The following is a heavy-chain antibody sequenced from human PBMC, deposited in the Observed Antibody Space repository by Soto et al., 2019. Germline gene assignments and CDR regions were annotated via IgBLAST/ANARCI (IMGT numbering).Heavy chain of an antibody. V-gene: IGHV4-31*03. J-gene: IGHJ3*02. CDR3: AREESGSFPGAFDI. Sequence: PSETLSLTCTVSGGSISSGGYYWSWIRQHPGKGLEWIGYIYYSGSTYYNPSLKSRVTISVDTSKNQFSLKLSSVTAADTAVYYCAREESGSFPGAFDIWGQGTMVTVSS. CDR1: GGSISSGGYY. CDR2: IYYSGST. D-gene: IGHD1-26*01.